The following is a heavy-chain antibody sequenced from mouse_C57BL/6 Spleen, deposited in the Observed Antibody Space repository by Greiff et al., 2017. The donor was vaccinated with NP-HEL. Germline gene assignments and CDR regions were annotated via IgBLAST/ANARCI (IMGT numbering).Heavy chain of an antibody. D-gene: IGHD3-2*02. CDR1: GFNIKDDY. J-gene: IGHJ3*01. Sequence: EVKLMESGAELVRPGASVKLSCTASGFNIKDDYMHWVKQRPEQGLEWIGWIDPENGDTEYASKFQGKATITADTSSNTAYLQLSSLTSEDTAVYYCTRRQLRLGGWFAYWGQGTLVTVSA. V-gene: IGHV14-4*01. CDR3: TRRQLRLGGWFAY. CDR2: IDPENGDT.